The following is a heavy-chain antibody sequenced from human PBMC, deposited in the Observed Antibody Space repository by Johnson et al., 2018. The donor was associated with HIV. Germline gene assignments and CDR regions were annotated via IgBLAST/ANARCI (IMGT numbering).Heavy chain of an antibody. CDR1: GFTFSSYG. J-gene: IGHJ3*02. V-gene: IGHV3-30*18. CDR3: AKGFFELDDAFDI. D-gene: IGHD3/OR15-3a*01. Sequence: LVESGGGVVQPGRSLRLSCAASGFTFSSYGMHWVRQAPGKGLEWVAVISYDGSNKYYADSVKGRFTISRDNSKNTLYLQMNSLRAEDTAVYYCAKGFFELDDAFDIWGQGTMVTVSS. CDR2: ISYDGSNK.